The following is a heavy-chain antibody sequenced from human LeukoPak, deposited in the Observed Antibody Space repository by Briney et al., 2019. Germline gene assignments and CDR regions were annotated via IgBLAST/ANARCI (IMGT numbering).Heavy chain of an antibody. V-gene: IGHV3-15*01. CDR2: IKSKTDGGTT. CDR1: GFTFSNAW. Sequence: GGSLRLSCAASGFTFSNAWMSWVRQAPGKGLEWVGRIKSKTDGGTTDYAAPVKGRFTISRDDSKNTLYLQMSSLKTEDTAVYYCTTTAGEGGYYPYDYWGQGTLVTVSS. J-gene: IGHJ4*02. D-gene: IGHD3-22*01. CDR3: TTTAGEGGYYPYDY.